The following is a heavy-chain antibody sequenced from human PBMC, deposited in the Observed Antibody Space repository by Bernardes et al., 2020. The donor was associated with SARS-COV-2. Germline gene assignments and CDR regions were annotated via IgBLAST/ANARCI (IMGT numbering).Heavy chain of an antibody. J-gene: IGHJ4*02. D-gene: IGHD2-8*02. CDR1: GFPFRNYW. V-gene: IGHV3-74*01. CDR2: MNTDGRVT. Sequence: GGSLRLSCAASGFPFRNYWMHWVRQLPGKGLVWVSRMNTDGRVTDYADSVKGRFTISRDNAKNTLYLQMNSLRVEDTAVYYCVIDLGGVKGYWSQGTLVSVSS. CDR3: VIDLGGVKGY.